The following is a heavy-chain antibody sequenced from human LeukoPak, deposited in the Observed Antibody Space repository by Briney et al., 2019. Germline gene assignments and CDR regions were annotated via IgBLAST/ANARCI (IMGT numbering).Heavy chain of an antibody. CDR1: GYTFNTYA. CDR3: ARSGAGNWSYEFYY. Sequence: APVKVSCKASGYTFNTYAMNWVRQAPGQGLEWMGWINTNTGKPTTVQGFRGRFDFSLDTSVSTAYLYISSLRTEDTAVYCCARSGAGNWSYEFYYWGQGALVAVSS. CDR2: INTNTGKP. V-gene: IGHV7-4-1*02. D-gene: IGHD1-7*01. J-gene: IGHJ4*02.